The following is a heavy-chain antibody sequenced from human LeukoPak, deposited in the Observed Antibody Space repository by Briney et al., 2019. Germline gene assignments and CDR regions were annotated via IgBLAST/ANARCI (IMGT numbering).Heavy chain of an antibody. CDR2: IYTSGST. Sequence: SATLSLTCTVSDGSISSYYWSWIRQHAGKGLEWIGRIYTSGSTNYNPSLKSRVTISVDKSKNQFSLKLSSVTAADTAVYYCARDSSAFDYWGQGTLVTVSS. D-gene: IGHD3-22*01. CDR1: DGSISSYY. CDR3: ARDSSAFDY. J-gene: IGHJ4*02. V-gene: IGHV4-4*07.